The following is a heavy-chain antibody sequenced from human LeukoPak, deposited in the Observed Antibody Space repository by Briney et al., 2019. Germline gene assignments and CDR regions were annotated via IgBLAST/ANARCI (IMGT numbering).Heavy chain of an antibody. CDR2: ISSSSSTI. V-gene: IGHV3-48*02. D-gene: IGHD3-9*01. CDR3: ARASEYYDILTGSKWAFDI. CDR1: GFTFSSYS. J-gene: IGHJ3*02. Sequence: GGSLGLSCAASGFTFSSYSMNWVRQAPGKGLEWVSYISSSSSTIYYADSVKGRFTISRDNAKNSLYLQMNSLRDEDTAVYYCARASEYYDILTGSKWAFDIWGQGTMVTVSS.